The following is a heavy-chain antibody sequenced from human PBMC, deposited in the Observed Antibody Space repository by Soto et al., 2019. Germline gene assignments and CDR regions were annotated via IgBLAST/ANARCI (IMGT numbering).Heavy chain of an antibody. D-gene: IGHD5-18*01. J-gene: IGHJ4*02. CDR1: GFTFSDYN. CDR2: ISSDGSNK. V-gene: IGHV3-30*18. Sequence: QVQLVESGGGVVQPGTSLKLSCAASGFTFSDYNMHWVRQAPGKGLEWVALISSDGSNKYYADSVKGRFTISRDNSKNMLYLQMNSLRAEDTAVYYCAKDKGYTYGHAFDYWGQGTLVTVS. CDR3: AKDKGYTYGHAFDY.